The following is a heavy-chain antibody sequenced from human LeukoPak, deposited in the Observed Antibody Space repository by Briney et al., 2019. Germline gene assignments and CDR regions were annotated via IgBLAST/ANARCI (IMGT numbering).Heavy chain of an antibody. V-gene: IGHV3-48*03. CDR3: ARSITFGGVIALYGMDV. CDR1: GFTFSSYE. D-gene: IGHD3-16*02. CDR2: ITSSGSIV. Sequence: GGSLRLSCAASGFTFSSYEMHWVRQAPGKGLEWVSYITSSGSIVYYADSVKGRFTISRDNAKNSLYLQMNSLRAEDTAVYYCARSITFGGVIALYGMDVWGHGTTVTVSS. J-gene: IGHJ6*02.